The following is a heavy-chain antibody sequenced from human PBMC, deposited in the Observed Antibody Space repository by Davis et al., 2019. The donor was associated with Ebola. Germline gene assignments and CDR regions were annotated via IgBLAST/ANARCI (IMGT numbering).Heavy chain of an antibody. D-gene: IGHD3-22*01. CDR1: GYTFSLYS. J-gene: IGHJ4*02. CDR2: IIPNSSET. V-gene: IGHV1-2*02. Sequence: ASVKVSCKASGYTFSLYSIHWVRQAPGQGLEWLGWIIPNSSETNYAQDLQGRVTMTRDTSISTVYMELSTLTSDDTAVYYCARDPAKLGSGYLEYYFGYWGQGTPVTVSS. CDR3: ARDPAKLGSGYLEYYFGY.